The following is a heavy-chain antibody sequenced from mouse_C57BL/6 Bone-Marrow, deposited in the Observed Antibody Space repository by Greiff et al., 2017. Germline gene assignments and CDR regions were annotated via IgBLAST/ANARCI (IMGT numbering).Heavy chain of an antibody. CDR2: ISSGGDYI. V-gene: IGHV5-9-1*02. CDR3: TRVEVYYYGSSLYYYAMDY. D-gene: IGHD1-1*01. Sequence: EVNVVESGEGLVKPGGSLKLSCAASGFTFSSYAMSWVRQTPEKRLEWVAYISSGGDYIYYADTVKGRFTISRDNARNTLYLQMSSLKSEDTAMYYCTRVEVYYYGSSLYYYAMDYWGQGTSVTVSS. J-gene: IGHJ4*01. CDR1: GFTFSSYA.